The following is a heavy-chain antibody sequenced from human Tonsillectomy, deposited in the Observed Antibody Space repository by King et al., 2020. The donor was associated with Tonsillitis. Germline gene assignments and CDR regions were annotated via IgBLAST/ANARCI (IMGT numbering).Heavy chain of an antibody. D-gene: IGHD5-12*01. CDR1: GFTFSSYA. CDR2: ISGSGGST. V-gene: IGHV3-23*04. J-gene: IGHJ3*01. Sequence: VQLVESGGGLVQPGGSLRISCAASGFTFSSYAMSWVRQAPGKGLEWVSGISGSGGSTYSADSVKGRFSISRDNSKNTLYLQMNSLRAEDTAVYYCAKDKVATMPRDAFDFWGQGTTVTVSS. CDR3: AKDKVATMPRDAFDF.